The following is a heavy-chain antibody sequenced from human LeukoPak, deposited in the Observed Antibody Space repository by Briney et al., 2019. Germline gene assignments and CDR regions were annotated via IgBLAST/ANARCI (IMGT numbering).Heavy chain of an antibody. J-gene: IGHJ5*02. CDR1: GDSVSSNSVT. D-gene: IGHD2-2*01. V-gene: IGHV6-1*01. Sequence: QTLSLTCAISGDSVSSNSVTWNWIRQSPSRGLEWLGRTYYRSTWYNDYAVSVRGRITVNPDTSKNQFSLHLNSVTPEDTAVYYCARRLTQYDCFDPWGQGILVTVSS. CDR2: TYYRSTWYN. CDR3: ARRLTQYDCFDP.